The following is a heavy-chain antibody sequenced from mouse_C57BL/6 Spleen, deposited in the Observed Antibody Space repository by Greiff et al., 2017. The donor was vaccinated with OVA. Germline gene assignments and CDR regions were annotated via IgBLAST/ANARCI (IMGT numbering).Heavy chain of an antibody. CDR1: GYAFSSSW. D-gene: IGHD2-3*01. J-gene: IGHJ2*01. CDR3: AREGMALYYFDY. CDR2: IYPGDGDT. Sequence: VKLVESGPELVKPGASVKISCKASGYAFSSSWMNWVKQRPGKGLEWIGRIYPGDGDTNYNGKFKGKATLTADKSSSTAYMQLSSLTSEDSAVYFCAREGMALYYFDYWGQGTTLTVSS. V-gene: IGHV1-82*01.